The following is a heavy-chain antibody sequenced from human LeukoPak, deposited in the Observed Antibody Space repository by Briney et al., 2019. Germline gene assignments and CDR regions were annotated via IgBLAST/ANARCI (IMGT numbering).Heavy chain of an antibody. CDR1: GFTFSSYA. J-gene: IGHJ6*03. CDR2: ISGSGGST. V-gene: IGHV3-23*01. CDR3: AKTYSSSRAHYYYYYYMDV. Sequence: QTGGSLRLSCAASGFTFSSYAMSWVRQAPGKGLEWVSAISGSGGSTYYADSVQGRFTISRDNSKNTLYLQMNSLRAEDTAVYYCAKTYSSSRAHYYYYYYMDVWGKGTTVTISS. D-gene: IGHD6-13*01.